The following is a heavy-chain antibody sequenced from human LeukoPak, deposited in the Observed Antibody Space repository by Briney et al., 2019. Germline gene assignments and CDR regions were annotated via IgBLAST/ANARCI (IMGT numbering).Heavy chain of an antibody. J-gene: IGHJ4*02. CDR3: ATQGPDYGGLFDY. CDR2: IYYSGST. D-gene: IGHD4-23*01. Sequence: PSETLSLTCTVSGGSISSYYWSWIRQPPGEGLEWIGYIYYSGSTNYNPSLKSRVTISVDTSKNQFSLKLSSVTAADTAVYYCATQGPDYGGLFDYWGQGTLVTVSS. CDR1: GGSISSYY. V-gene: IGHV4-59*12.